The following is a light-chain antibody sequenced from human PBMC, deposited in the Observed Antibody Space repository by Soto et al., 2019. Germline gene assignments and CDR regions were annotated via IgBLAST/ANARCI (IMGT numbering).Light chain of an antibody. CDR2: GAS. CDR1: QSVSSN. J-gene: IGKJ4*01. Sequence: IVMTQSPTTLSVSPGLRSTLPCRASQSVSSNLAWYQQKPGQAPRLIIYGASTRATGIPARFSGSGSGTEFNLTISSLQSEDFAVYYCQQYNNWPLTFGGGTKVDIK. CDR3: QQYNNWPLT. V-gene: IGKV3-15*01.